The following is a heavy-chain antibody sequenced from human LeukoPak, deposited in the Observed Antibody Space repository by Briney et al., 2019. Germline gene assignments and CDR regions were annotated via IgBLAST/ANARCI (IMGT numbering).Heavy chain of an antibody. Sequence: ASETLSLTCTVSGVSISSSNSYWGWIRQPPGKGLEWIGSIYYSGNTYYNASLKSQVSISIDTSKNQFSLRLTSVTAADTAVYYCASATSRDMHGVITTRFDYWGQGALVTVSS. J-gene: IGHJ4*02. CDR2: IYYSGNT. CDR1: GVSISSSNSY. V-gene: IGHV4-39*01. CDR3: ASATSRDMHGVITTRFDY. D-gene: IGHD3-22*01.